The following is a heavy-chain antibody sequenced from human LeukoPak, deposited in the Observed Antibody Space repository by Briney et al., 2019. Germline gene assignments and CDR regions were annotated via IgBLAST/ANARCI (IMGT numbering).Heavy chain of an antibody. CDR3: ARAESYSPFDY. J-gene: IGHJ4*02. CDR2: IYPGDSDT. D-gene: IGHD4-11*01. V-gene: IGHV5-51*01. CDR1: GYSFTNYW. Sequence: GESLKISCKGSGYSFTNYWIGWVRQMPGKGLDWMGIIYPGDSDTRYSPSFQGRVTISADKSISTAYLQWSSLKASDTAMYYCARAESYSPFDYWGQGTLVTVSS.